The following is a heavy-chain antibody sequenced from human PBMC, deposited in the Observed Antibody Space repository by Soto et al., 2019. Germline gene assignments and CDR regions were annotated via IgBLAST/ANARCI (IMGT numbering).Heavy chain of an antibody. D-gene: IGHD2-2*01. J-gene: IGHJ3*02. V-gene: IGHV4-59*01. CDR2: IYYSGSS. CDR1: GGSISSSY. Sequence: SETLSLTCTVSGGSISSSYWSWIRQPPGKGLEWIGYIYYSGSSNYNPSLKSRVTISVDTSKNQFSLKLSSVTAADTAVYYCARDPGSVVRGAFDIWGQGAMVPVSS. CDR3: ARDPGSVVRGAFDI.